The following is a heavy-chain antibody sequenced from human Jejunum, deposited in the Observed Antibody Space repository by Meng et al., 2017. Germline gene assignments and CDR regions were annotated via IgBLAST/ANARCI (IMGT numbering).Heavy chain of an antibody. CDR2: IYHSGTT. Sequence: QVQRPESGPGLVSPSGTLSLTCAVSGGPITGTNWWTWVRQAPGKGLVWIGEIYHSGTTNYNPSLKSRVAISADKSKNQFSLNLYSLSAADTAVYYCATRTRDSFDYWGQGSLVTVSS. D-gene: IGHD1-7*01. CDR3: ATRTRDSFDY. V-gene: IGHV4-4*02. J-gene: IGHJ4*02. CDR1: GGPITGTNW.